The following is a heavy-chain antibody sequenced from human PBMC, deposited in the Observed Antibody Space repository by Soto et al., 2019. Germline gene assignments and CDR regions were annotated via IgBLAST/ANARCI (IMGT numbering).Heavy chain of an antibody. Sequence: EVQLAESGGGLVQPGGSLKLSCAASGFMFSASAVHWVRQASGQGLEWVGRIRSKDNNYATTYAASVKDRFSISRDDSKNTAYLQMTSLKTEDTAVYYCTFVTIVRDWGRTEDHKYGMDVWGQGTTVIVSS. D-gene: IGHD3-16*02. CDR2: IRSKDNNYAT. CDR3: TFVTIVRDWGRTEDHKYGMDV. J-gene: IGHJ6*02. CDR1: GFMFSASA. V-gene: IGHV3-73*02.